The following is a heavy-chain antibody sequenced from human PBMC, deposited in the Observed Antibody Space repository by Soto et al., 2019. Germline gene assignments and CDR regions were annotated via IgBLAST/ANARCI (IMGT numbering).Heavy chain of an antibody. V-gene: IGHV4-59*01. CDR1: GGSISSYY. Sequence: ASETLSLTCTVSGGSISSYYWSWIRQPPGKGLEWIGYIYYSGSTNYNPSLKSRVTISVDTSKNQFSLKLSSVTAADTAVYYCARAIACGGDCYSPSDAFDIWGQGTMVTVSS. J-gene: IGHJ3*02. CDR2: IYYSGST. D-gene: IGHD2-21*02. CDR3: ARAIACGGDCYSPSDAFDI.